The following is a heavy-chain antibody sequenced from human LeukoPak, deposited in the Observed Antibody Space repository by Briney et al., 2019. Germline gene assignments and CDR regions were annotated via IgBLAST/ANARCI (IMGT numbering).Heavy chain of an antibody. CDR3: ARQTGSGLFILP. Sequence: PSETLSLTCTVSGGSISSSSNYWGWIRQPPGKGLEWIGSIYYSGSTYYNPSLKSRVTISVDTSKNHFSLKLTSVTAADTAVYYCARQTGSGLFILPGGQGTLVTVSS. J-gene: IGHJ4*02. CDR2: IYYSGST. CDR1: GGSISSSSNY. D-gene: IGHD3/OR15-3a*01. V-gene: IGHV4-39*01.